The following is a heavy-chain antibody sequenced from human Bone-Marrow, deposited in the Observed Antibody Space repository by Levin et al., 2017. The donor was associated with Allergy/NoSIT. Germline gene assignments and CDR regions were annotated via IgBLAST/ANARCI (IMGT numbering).Heavy chain of an antibody. V-gene: IGHV3-11*05. Sequence: GESLKISCAASGFTFSDYYMSWIRQAPGKGLEWVSYISSSSSYTNYADSVKGRFTISRDNAKNSLYLQMNSLRAEDTAVYYCARDTSWYYYDSSDLGTFDIWGQGTMVTVSS. CDR1: GFTFSDYY. J-gene: IGHJ3*02. CDR3: ARDTSWYYYDSSDLGTFDI. D-gene: IGHD3-22*01. CDR2: ISSSSSYT.